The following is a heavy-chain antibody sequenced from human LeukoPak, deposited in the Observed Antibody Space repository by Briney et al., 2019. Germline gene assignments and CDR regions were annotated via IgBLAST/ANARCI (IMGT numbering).Heavy chain of an antibody. CDR3: ARVTWKTVVAAPDY. J-gene: IGHJ4*02. CDR2: INPHSGGT. Sequence: ASVKVSCKASGYTFTDYYMHWVRQAPGQGLEWMGRINPHSGGTNYAQKFQGRVSMTRDTSINTAYMAVSRLTSDDTAVYYCARVTWKTVVAAPDYWGQGTLVTVSS. V-gene: IGHV1-2*06. D-gene: IGHD2-15*01. CDR1: GYTFTDYY.